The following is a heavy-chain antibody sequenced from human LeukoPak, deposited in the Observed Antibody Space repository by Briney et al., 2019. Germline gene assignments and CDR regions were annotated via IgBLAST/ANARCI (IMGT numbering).Heavy chain of an antibody. CDR2: ISGSGDGT. Sequence: PGGSLRLSCAASGFTFSTYAMSWVRQAPGKGLEWVSAISGSGDGTYYADSVKARFTISRDNSGTPVFLQQNRLRGEDPAVYYCAQERKEVVLLWFGELGSWGQGTLVTVSS. CDR1: GFTFSTYA. D-gene: IGHD3-10*01. V-gene: IGHV3-23*01. CDR3: AQERKEVVLLWFGELGS. J-gene: IGHJ4*02.